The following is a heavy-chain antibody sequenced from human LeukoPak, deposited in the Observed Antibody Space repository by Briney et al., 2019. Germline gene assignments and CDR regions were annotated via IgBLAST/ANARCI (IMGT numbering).Heavy chain of an antibody. D-gene: IGHD1-7*01. CDR1: GGSISSSSYY. CDR3: ARHQLLGDYSDY. V-gene: IGHV4-39*01. J-gene: IGHJ4*02. Sequence: SETLSLTCTVSGGSISSSSYYWGWIRQPPGKGLEWIGSIYYSGSTYYNPSLKSRVTISVDTSKNQLSLKLSSVTAADTAVYYCARHQLLGDYSDYWGQGTLVTVSS. CDR2: IYYSGST.